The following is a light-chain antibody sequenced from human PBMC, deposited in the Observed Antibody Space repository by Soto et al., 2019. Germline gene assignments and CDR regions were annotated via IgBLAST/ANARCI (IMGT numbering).Light chain of an antibody. J-gene: IGLJ1*01. CDR1: GSNIGSNS. CDR3: TSYTSSSTHV. Sequence: QAVVTQPPSASGTPGQRVTISCSGSGSNIGSNSVYWYRQLPGTAPKLLIYRNNQRPSGVPDRFSGSKSGTSASLAISGLRSEDEADYYCTSYTSSSTHVFGTGTKLTVL. CDR2: RNN. V-gene: IGLV1-47*01.